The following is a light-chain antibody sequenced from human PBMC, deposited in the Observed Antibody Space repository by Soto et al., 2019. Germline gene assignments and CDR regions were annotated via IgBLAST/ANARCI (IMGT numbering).Light chain of an antibody. V-gene: IGLV1-40*01. J-gene: IGLJ1*01. CDR2: GNS. CDR3: QSYDGSLGGSDV. Sequence: QSVLTQPPSVSGAPGQWVTISCTGSSSNIGAGYDVHWYQQLPGTAPKLLIYGNSNRPSGVPDRFSGSKSGTSASLAITGLQAEDEADYYCQSYDGSLGGSDVFGTGTKLTVL. CDR1: SSNIGAGYD.